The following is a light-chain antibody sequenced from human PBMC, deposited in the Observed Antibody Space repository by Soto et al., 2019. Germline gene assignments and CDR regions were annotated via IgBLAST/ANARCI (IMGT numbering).Light chain of an antibody. CDR2: DVS. CDR1: SSDVGGYNF. V-gene: IGLV2-14*03. CDR3: SSFTSTTTPLV. Sequence: QSALIQPASVSGSPGQSITISCAGTSSDVGGYNFVSWYQLHPGKAPKLIIFDVSVRPSGVSNRFSGSKSGNTASLTISGLQAEVEADYFCSSFTSTTTPLVFGTGTKLTVL. J-gene: IGLJ1*01.